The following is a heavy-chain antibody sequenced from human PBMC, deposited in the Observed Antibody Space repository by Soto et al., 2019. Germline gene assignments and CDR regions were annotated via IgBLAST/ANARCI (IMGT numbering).Heavy chain of an antibody. J-gene: IGHJ4*02. CDR3: ARVRYTDNWHGLIDF. V-gene: IGHV4-30-2*01. CDR2: IYHSGST. Sequence: QLHLQESGSGLIKPSETLSLTCTVSGGSISSGAFSWSWIRQPPGRGLEWIGYIYHSGSTYYIPSLRSRVPISMDRAKNQFSLHLSSVTAEDTAVYFCARVRYTDNWHGLIDFWGLGTLVTVSS. CDR1: GGSISSGAFS. D-gene: IGHD1-26*01.